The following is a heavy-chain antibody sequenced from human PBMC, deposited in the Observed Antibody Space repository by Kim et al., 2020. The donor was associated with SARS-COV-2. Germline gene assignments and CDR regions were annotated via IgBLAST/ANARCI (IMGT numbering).Heavy chain of an antibody. CDR3: ARGDFVRKFEY. V-gene: IGHV3-11*01. J-gene: IGHJ4*02. Sequence: TKYFAESVKGRFSISRDNAKNLLFLEMNSLRAEDTAVYYCARGDFVRKFEYWGQGTLVTVSS. D-gene: IGHD4-17*01. CDR2: TK.